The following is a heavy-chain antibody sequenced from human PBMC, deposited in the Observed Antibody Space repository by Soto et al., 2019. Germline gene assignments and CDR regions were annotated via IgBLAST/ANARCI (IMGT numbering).Heavy chain of an antibody. CDR1: GFTFSSYW. CDR3: VRYPRSVGGSYRPDY. D-gene: IGHD3-16*02. J-gene: IGHJ4*02. V-gene: IGHV3-74*01. Sequence: GGSLRLSCAASGFTFSSYWMHWVRQVPEKGLVWVSRINSDGSITNYADAVKGRFAISRDNVKNTLYLQMNSLRAEDTAVYYCVRYPRSVGGSYRPDYWGQGTLVTSPQ. CDR2: INSDGSIT.